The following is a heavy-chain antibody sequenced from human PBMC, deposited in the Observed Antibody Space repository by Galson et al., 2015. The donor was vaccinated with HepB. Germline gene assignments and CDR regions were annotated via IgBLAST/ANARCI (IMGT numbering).Heavy chain of an antibody. CDR3: ATKHPLYVWGSYRSFDP. Sequence: SVKVSCKVSGYTLTELPMHWVRQAPGKGLEWMGGFDPEDGETIYAQKFQGRVTMTEDTSTDTAYMELSSLRSEDTAMYYCATKHPLYVWGSYRSFDPWGQGTLVTVSS. CDR2: FDPEDGET. V-gene: IGHV1-24*01. CDR1: GYTLTELP. D-gene: IGHD3-16*02. J-gene: IGHJ5*02.